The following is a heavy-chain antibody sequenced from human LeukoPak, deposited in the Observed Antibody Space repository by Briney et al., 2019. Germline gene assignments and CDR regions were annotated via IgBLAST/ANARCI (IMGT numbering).Heavy chain of an antibody. CDR2: IKQDGSEK. J-gene: IGHJ4*02. D-gene: IGHD3-22*01. Sequence: TGGSLRLSCAASGFTFSSYWMSWVRQAPGKGLEWVANIKQDGSEKYYVDSVKGRFTISRDNAKNSLYLQMNSLRAEDTAVYYCARGGYYDMFDYWGQGTLVTVSP. V-gene: IGHV3-7*01. CDR3: ARGGYYDMFDY. CDR1: GFTFSSYW.